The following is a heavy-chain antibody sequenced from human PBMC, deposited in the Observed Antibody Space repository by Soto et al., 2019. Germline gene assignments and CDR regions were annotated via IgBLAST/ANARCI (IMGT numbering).Heavy chain of an antibody. Sequence: QVQLVQSGPEVKMPGASVNVSCKASGYTFTSYGINWVRQAPGQGLEWMGRVNTYNGNTNYAQKFQGRVNMTSDTSTTTVYMHLRSLRSDDTAVYYCAKERGLTASTLFGYWGQGTVVTVS. CDR3: AKERGLTASTLFGY. CDR1: GYTFTSYG. CDR2: VNTYNGNT. J-gene: IGHJ4*02. V-gene: IGHV1-18*01. D-gene: IGHD3-10*02.